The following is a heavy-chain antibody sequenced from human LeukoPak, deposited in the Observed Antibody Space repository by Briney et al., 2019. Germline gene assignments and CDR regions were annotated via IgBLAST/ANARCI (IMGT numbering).Heavy chain of an antibody. CDR2: INHSGST. CDR1: GGSFSGYY. V-gene: IGHV4-34*01. D-gene: IGHD6-6*01. CDR3: ARDHGSSSRTWRYYYYGMDV. Sequence: SETLSLTCAVYGGSFSGYYWSWIRQPPGKGLEWSGEINHSGSTNYNPSLKSRVTISVDTSKNQFSLKLSSVTAADTAVYYCARDHGSSSRTWRYYYYGMDVWGQGTTVTVSS. J-gene: IGHJ6*02.